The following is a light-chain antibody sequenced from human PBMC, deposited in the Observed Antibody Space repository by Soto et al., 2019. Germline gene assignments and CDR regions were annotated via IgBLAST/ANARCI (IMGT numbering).Light chain of an antibody. CDR1: QSISSY. J-gene: IGKJ5*01. Sequence: DIQMTQSPSSLSASVGDTVTITCRASQSISSYLNWYQQKPGKAPNLLIYTASSLQSGVPSRFSGSGSGTDFTLTISSVQPEDFATYYCQQSYSTPITFGQGTRLEIK. CDR2: TAS. V-gene: IGKV1-39*01. CDR3: QQSYSTPIT.